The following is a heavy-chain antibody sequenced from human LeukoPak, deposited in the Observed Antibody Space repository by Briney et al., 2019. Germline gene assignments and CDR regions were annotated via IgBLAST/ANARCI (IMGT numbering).Heavy chain of an antibody. J-gene: IGHJ6*02. CDR3: AIDKRVRFYYYGMDV. V-gene: IGHV4-59*01. CDR2: IYYSGST. D-gene: IGHD3-10*01. CDR1: GGSISSYY. Sequence: NPSETLSLTCTVSGGSISSYYWSWIRQPPGKGLEWIGYIYYSGSTNYNPSLKSRVTISVDTSKNQFSLKLSSVTAADTAVYYCAIDKRVRFYYYGMDVWGQGTTVTVSS.